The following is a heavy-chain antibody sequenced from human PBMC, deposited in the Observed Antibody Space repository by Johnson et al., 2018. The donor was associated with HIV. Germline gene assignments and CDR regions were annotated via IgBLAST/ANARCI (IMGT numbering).Heavy chain of an antibody. D-gene: IGHD3-22*01. J-gene: IGHJ3*02. CDR3: AKDRPTITVILVGYDAFDI. Sequence: VQLVESGGGLVKPGGSLRLSCAASGLTFSNAWMSWVRQAPGKGLEWVSGISWNSGSIGYADSVKDRFTISRDNSKNTMYLQMNSLRTEDTAVYYCAKDRPTITVILVGYDAFDIWGQGTMVTVSS. CDR1: GLTFSNAW. CDR2: ISWNSGSI. V-gene: IGHV3-23*04.